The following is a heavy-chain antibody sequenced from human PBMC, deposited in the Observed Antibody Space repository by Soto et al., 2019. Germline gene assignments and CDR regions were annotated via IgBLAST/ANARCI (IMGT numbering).Heavy chain of an antibody. V-gene: IGHV3-30-3*01. D-gene: IGHD3-22*01. CDR2: ISYDGSNK. Sequence: GSLRLSCAASGFTFSSYAMHWVRQAPGKGLEWVAVISYDGSNKYYADSVKGRFTISRDNSKNTLYLQMNSLRAEDTAVYYCARVIGRNPLQSNYYYGMDVWGQGTTVTVSS. CDR1: GFTFSSYA. J-gene: IGHJ6*02. CDR3: ARVIGRNPLQSNYYYGMDV.